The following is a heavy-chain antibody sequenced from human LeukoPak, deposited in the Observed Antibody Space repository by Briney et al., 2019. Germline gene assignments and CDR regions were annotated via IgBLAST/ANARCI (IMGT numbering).Heavy chain of an antibody. D-gene: IGHD3-3*01. V-gene: IGHV3-48*03. Sequence: PGGSLRLSCAASGFTFSSYEMNWVRQAPGKGLEWVSYISSSGSTIYYADSVKGRFTISRDNAKNSLYLQMNSLRAEDTAVYYCARDPSNKLRFSPGPFDPWGQGTLVTVSS. CDR2: ISSSGSTI. CDR3: ARDPSNKLRFSPGPFDP. J-gene: IGHJ5*02. CDR1: GFTFSSYE.